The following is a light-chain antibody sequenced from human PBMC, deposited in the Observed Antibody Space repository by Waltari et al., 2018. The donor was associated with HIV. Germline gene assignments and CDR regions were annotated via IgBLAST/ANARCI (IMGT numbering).Light chain of an antibody. V-gene: IGLV2-11*01. Sequence: QSALTQPRSVTGSPGQSVTIASTGTRSDVGGYNTVPWYQLHPNKGPKLLIYDVTKRPSGVPDRFSGSKSGNTASLTISGLQAEDEADYYCCSYADTYFVLFGGRTTLTVL. CDR3: CSYADTYFVL. CDR1: RSDVGGYNT. CDR2: DVT. J-gene: IGLJ2*01.